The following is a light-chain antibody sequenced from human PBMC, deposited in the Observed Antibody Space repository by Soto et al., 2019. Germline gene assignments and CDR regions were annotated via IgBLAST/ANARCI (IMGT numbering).Light chain of an antibody. CDR3: LLSYSGARV. V-gene: IGLV7-46*01. J-gene: IGLJ2*01. CDR2: DTT. CDR1: TGAVTSGHY. Sequence: QAVVTQEPSLTVSPGGTVTLTCGSSTGAVTSGHYPYWFQQKPGQAPRTLIFDTTNRHSWTPARFSGSLLGGKAALTLSGAQPDDEADYYCLLSYSGARVFGGGTQLTVL.